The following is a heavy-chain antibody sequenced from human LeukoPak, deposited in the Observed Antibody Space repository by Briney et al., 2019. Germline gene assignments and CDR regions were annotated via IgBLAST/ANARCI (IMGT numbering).Heavy chain of an antibody. Sequence: PSETLSLTCVVYGGSFSGYYWSWIRQPPGKGLEWIGEINHSGSINYNPSLKSRVTISVDTSKNQFSLKLSSVTAADTAVYYCARGYRASSSLGYYYYYYMDVWGKGTTVTVSS. CDR2: INHSGSI. CDR1: GGSFSGYY. CDR3: ARGYRASSSLGYYYYYYMDV. V-gene: IGHV4-34*01. D-gene: IGHD6-6*01. J-gene: IGHJ6*03.